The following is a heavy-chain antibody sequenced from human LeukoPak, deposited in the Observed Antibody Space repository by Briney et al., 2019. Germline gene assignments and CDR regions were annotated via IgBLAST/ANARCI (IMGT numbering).Heavy chain of an antibody. J-gene: IGHJ6*02. CDR1: GFTFSSYS. Sequence: SGGSLRLSCAASGFTFSSYSVNWVRQAPGKGLEWVSSISSSSSYIYYADSVKGRFTISRDSAKNSLYLQMNSLRAEDTAVYYCARDGIVVVPAAIGYYYYGMDVWGQGTTVTVSS. V-gene: IGHV3-21*01. CDR3: ARDGIVVVPAAIGYYYYGMDV. CDR2: ISSSSSYI. D-gene: IGHD2-2*01.